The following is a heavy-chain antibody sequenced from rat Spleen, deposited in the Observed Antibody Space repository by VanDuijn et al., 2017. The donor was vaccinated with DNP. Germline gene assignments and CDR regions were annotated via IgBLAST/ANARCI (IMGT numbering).Heavy chain of an antibody. CDR2: FSSGGGNT. Sequence: EVQLVESGGGLVQPGRSLKLSCAASGFTFSNYDMAWVRQAPTRGLEWVASFSSGGGNTYYRDSVKGRFTISRDDAKSTLYLQMDSLRSEDTATYYCARHRTIMPYYYAMDAWGQGASVTVSS. V-gene: IGHV5S23*01. D-gene: IGHD3-8*01. CDR1: GFTFSNYD. J-gene: IGHJ4*01. CDR3: ARHRTIMPYYYAMDA.